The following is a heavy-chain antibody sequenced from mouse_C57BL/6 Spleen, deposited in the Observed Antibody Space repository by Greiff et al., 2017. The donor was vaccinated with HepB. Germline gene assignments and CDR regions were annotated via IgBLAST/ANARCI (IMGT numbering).Heavy chain of an antibody. CDR2: ISYDGSN. J-gene: IGHJ3*01. CDR3: ARDDYGEAY. D-gene: IGHD2-4*01. V-gene: IGHV3-6*01. Sequence: DVQLVESGPGLVKPSQSLSLTCSVTGYSITSGYYWNWIRQFPGNKLEWMGYISYDGSNNYNPSLKNRISITRDTSKNQFFLKLNSVTTEDTATYYCARDDYGEAYWGQGTLVTVSA. CDR1: GYSITSGYY.